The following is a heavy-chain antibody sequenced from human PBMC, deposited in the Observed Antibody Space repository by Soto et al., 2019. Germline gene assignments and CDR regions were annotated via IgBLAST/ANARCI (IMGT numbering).Heavy chain of an antibody. CDR2: IWYDGSKE. D-gene: IGHD1-1*01. J-gene: IGHJ6*02. CDR1: GLPFNRNG. Sequence: VGSLRLSCAASGLPFNRNGMHWVRQAPGKGLEWVAVIWYDGSKEYYSDSVKGRFTISRDNSKNMLYLQMNSVRVEDTAVYFCARDRSAGNYFYYGMDVWGQGTTVTVSS. V-gene: IGHV3-33*01. CDR3: ARDRSAGNYFYYGMDV.